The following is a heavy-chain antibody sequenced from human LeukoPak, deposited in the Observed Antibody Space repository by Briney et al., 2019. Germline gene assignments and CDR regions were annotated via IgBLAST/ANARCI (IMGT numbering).Heavy chain of an antibody. V-gene: IGHV4-61*01. D-gene: IGHD1-26*01. CDR1: GASVSSASY. CDR2: IYNGVST. Sequence: SETLSLTCTVSGASVSSASYWSWIRQPPGKGVEWIAHIYNGVSTNYNPSLKSRVTISVDTSKNQFSLRLNSVTAADTAVYYCARSRAFNSGAFDPWGQGSLVTVSS. CDR3: ARSRAFNSGAFDP. J-gene: IGHJ5*02.